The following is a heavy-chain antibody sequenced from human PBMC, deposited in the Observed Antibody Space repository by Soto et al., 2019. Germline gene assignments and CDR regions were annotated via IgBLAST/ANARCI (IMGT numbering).Heavy chain of an antibody. CDR2: ISSSSTI. CDR1: GFTFSSHS. V-gene: IGHV3-48*02. CDR3: ARIPAERYCSSTSCYTGVDYYYGMDV. J-gene: IGHJ6*02. D-gene: IGHD2-2*02. Sequence: GGSLRLSCAASGFTFSSHSMNWVRQAPGKGLEWVSYISSSSTIYYADSVKGRFTISRDNAKNSLYLQMNSLRDEDTAVYYCARIPAERYCSSTSCYTGVDYYYGMDVWGQGTTVTVSS.